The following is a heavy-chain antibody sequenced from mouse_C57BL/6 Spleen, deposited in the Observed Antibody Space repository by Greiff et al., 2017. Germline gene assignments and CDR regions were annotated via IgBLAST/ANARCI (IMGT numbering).Heavy chain of an antibody. CDR1: GFTFSSYA. CDR3: TRVRMEMDY. J-gene: IGHJ4*01. D-gene: IGHD2-10*02. Sequence: DVHLVESGEGLVKPGGSLKLSCAASGFTFSSYAMSWVRQTPEKRLEWVADISSGGDYSYYADTVKGRFTISRDNARNTLYLQMSSLKSEDTAMYYCTRVRMEMDYWGQGTSVTVSS. CDR2: ISSGGDYS. V-gene: IGHV5-9-1*02.